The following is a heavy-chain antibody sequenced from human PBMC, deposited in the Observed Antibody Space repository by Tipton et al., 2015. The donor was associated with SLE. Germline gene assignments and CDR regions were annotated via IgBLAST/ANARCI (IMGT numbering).Heavy chain of an antibody. CDR2: ISDNGIT. Sequence: TLSLTCTVSGGSIISGDYFWTWIRQPPGKGLEWIGYISDNGITYYSLSLKSRVTLSVDSSKNQFSLKLNSVTAADTAVYYCAKNSGSYYFDDWGQGTLVTVSS. V-gene: IGHV4-30-4*01. J-gene: IGHJ4*02. CDR1: GGSIISGDYF. CDR3: AKNSGSYYFDD. D-gene: IGHD3-10*01.